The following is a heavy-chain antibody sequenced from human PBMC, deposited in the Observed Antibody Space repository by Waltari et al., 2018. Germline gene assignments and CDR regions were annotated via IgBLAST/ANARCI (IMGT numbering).Heavy chain of an antibody. CDR2: IYHEGKT. D-gene: IGHD2-8*01. J-gene: IGHJ5*02. V-gene: IGHV4-38-2*01. CDR1: DYSIGSGYY. Sequence: QVQLQESGPALVRPSETLSLTCVVSDYSIGSGYYLGWIRQAPGKGLECIANIYHEGKTYYKQSIKSRVAISMDTSENQFSLKLRSVTATDTAVYYCARLALGYCTSPRCRQNESWGQGTLVTVSS. CDR3: ARLALGYCTSPRCRQNES.